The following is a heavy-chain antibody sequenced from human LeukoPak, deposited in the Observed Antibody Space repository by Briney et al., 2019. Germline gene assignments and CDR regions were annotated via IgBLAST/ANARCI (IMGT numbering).Heavy chain of an antibody. D-gene: IGHD3-10*01. J-gene: IGHJ4*02. CDR1: GYTFTGYY. Sequence: ASVKVSCKASGYTFTGYYMHWVRQAPGQGLEWMGWINLNSGGTNYAQKFQGRVTMTRDTSISTAYMELSRLRSDDTAVYYCARPRGGRGSLDSWGQGTLVTVSS. V-gene: IGHV1-2*02. CDR2: INLNSGGT. CDR3: ARPRGGRGSLDS.